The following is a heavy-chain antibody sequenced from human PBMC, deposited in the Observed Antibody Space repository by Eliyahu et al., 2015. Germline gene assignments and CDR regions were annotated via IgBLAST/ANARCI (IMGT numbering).Heavy chain of an antibody. D-gene: IGHD3-10*01. J-gene: IGHJ6*02. CDR1: GGXFSSYA. CDR3: ARDRGTMVRGVSPHYYYGMDV. CDR2: IIPIFGTA. Sequence: QVQLVQSGAEVKKPGSSVKVSCKASGGXFSSYAIXWVRQAPGQGLEWMGGIIPIFGTANYAQKFQGRVTITTDESTSTAYMELSSLRSEDTAVYYCARDRGTMVRGVSPHYYYGMDVWGQGTTVTVSS. V-gene: IGHV1-69*05.